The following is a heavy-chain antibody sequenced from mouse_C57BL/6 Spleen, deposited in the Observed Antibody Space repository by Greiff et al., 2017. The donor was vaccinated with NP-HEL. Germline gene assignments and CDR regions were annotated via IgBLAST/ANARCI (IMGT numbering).Heavy chain of an antibody. Sequence: QVQLQQPGAELVRPGTSVKLSCKASGYTFTSYWMHWVKQRPGQGLEWIGVIDPSDSYTNYTQKFKGKATLTVDTSSSTAYMQLSSLTSEDSAVYYCARRMTIDYDTYAMDYWGQGTSVTVSS. J-gene: IGHJ4*01. CDR2: IDPSDSYT. V-gene: IGHV1-59*01. CDR1: GYTFTSYW. CDR3: ARRMTIDYDTYAMDY. D-gene: IGHD2-4*01.